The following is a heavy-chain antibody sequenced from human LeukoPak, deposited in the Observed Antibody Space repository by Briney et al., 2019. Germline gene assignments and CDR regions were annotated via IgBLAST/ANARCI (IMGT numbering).Heavy chain of an antibody. CDR3: ARDSGLSGSGSYYNPVDY. Sequence: GASVKVSCKASGYTFTGYYMHWVRQAPGQGLEWMGRINPSGGRTTYAQKFQGRITMTRDTSTSTIYMELSSLRSEDTAVYYCARDSGLSGSGSYYNPVDYWGQGTLVTVSS. J-gene: IGHJ4*02. CDR2: INPSGGRT. D-gene: IGHD3-10*01. CDR1: GYTFTGYY. V-gene: IGHV1-46*01.